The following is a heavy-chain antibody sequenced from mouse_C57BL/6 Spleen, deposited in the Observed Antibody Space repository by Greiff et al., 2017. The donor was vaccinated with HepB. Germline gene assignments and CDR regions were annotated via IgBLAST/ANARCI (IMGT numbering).Heavy chain of an antibody. CDR3: ARYGGLGGYFDV. CDR2: IHPNSGST. D-gene: IGHD1-1*01. CDR1: GYTFTSYW. V-gene: IGHV1-64*01. Sequence: QVQLQQSGAELVKPGASVKLSCKASGYTFTSYWMHWVKQRPGQGLEWIGMIHPNSGSTNYNEKFKSKATLTVDKSSSTAYMQLSSLTSEDSAVYYCARYGGLGGYFDVWGTGTTVTVSS. J-gene: IGHJ1*03.